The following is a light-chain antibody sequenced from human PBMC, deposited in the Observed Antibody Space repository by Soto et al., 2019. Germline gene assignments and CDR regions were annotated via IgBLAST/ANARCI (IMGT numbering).Light chain of an antibody. J-gene: IGLJ1*01. CDR1: SRDVGSHNY. CDR3: SSYVGSNNYV. Sequence: QSALTQPPSASGSPGQSVTISCTGTSRDVGSHNYVSWYQQHPDKAPKLMIYEVSKRPSGVPDRFSGSKSGNTASLTVSGLQAEDEADYYCSSYVGSNNYVFGTGTKVTVL. CDR2: EVS. V-gene: IGLV2-8*01.